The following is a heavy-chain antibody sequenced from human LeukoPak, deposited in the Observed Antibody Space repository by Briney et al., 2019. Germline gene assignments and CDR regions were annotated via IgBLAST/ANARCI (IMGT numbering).Heavy chain of an antibody. D-gene: IGHD6-19*01. J-gene: IGHJ4*02. Sequence: GGSLRLSCAASGFTFSSYAMSWVRQAPGKGLEWVSAISGSGGSTYYADSVKGRFTISRDNSKNTLYLQMNSLRAEDTAVYYCARDLGIPVTGTMALDYWGQGTLVTVSS. CDR1: GFTFSSYA. CDR3: ARDLGIPVTGTMALDY. V-gene: IGHV3-23*01. CDR2: ISGSGGST.